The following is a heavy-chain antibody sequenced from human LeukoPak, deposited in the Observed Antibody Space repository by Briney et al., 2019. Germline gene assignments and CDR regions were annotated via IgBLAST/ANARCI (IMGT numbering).Heavy chain of an antibody. V-gene: IGHV1-3*01. D-gene: IGHD3-3*01. CDR3: ARGLSGTSGYYDFWSGYYDYYYYYGMDV. Sequence: ASVKVSCKASGYTFTSYAMHWVRQAPGQRLEWMGWINAGNGNTKYSQKFQGRVTITRDTSASTAYMELSSLRSEDTAVYYCARGLSGTSGYYDFWSGYYDYYYYYGMDVWGQGTTVTVSS. CDR1: GYTFTSYA. J-gene: IGHJ6*02. CDR2: INAGNGNT.